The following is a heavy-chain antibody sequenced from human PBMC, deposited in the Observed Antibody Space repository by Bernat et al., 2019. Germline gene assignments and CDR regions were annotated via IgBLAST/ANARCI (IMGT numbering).Heavy chain of an antibody. V-gene: IGHV4-59*01. CDR2: IYYSGST. CDR1: GGSISSYY. CDR3: ARDLGFGEFHYFDY. D-gene: IGHD3-10*01. J-gene: IGHJ4*02. Sequence: QAQLQESGPGLVKPSETLSLTCTVSGGSISSYYWSWIRQPPGKGLEWIGYIYYSGSTNYNPSLKSRVTISVDTSKNQFSLKLSSVTAADTAVYYCARDLGFGEFHYFDYWGQGTLVTVSS.